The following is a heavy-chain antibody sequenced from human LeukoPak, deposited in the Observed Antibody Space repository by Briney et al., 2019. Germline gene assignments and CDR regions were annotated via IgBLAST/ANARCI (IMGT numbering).Heavy chain of an antibody. CDR3: EKQPGCRGPSGKFLP. J-gene: IGHJ1*01. Sequence: PGGSLRLSCSASGFTFSSYTLYWVRQAPGKGLEYVSTITGNGDITNYADSAQGRFAISSGNSKNTPNLLMRSLRPEDTAGDYCEKQPGCRGPSGKFLPWGQGTLVTVSS. V-gene: IGHV3-64D*06. CDR2: ITGNGDIT. D-gene: IGHD6-19*01. CDR1: GFTFSSYT.